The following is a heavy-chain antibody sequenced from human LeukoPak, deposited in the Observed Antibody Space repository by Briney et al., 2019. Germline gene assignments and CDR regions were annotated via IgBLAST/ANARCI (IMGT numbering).Heavy chain of an antibody. V-gene: IGHV1-24*01. CDR2: FDPEDGET. Sequence: GASVKVSCKVSGCALTELSMHWVRQAPGKGLEWMGGFDPEDGETIYAQKFQGRVTMTEDTSTDTAYMELSRLRSDDTAVYYCAIPGGSDSYGYGYWGQGTLVTVSS. D-gene: IGHD5-18*01. CDR3: AIPGGSDSYGYGY. CDR1: GCALTELS. J-gene: IGHJ4*02.